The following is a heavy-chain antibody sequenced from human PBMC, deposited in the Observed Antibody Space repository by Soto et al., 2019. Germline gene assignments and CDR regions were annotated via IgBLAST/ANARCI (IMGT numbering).Heavy chain of an antibody. CDR2: IYYSGST. CDR3: ARSVFP. J-gene: IGHJ5*02. V-gene: IGHV4-31*03. CDR1: CGSISRGGYY. Sequence: PSETLSLSCTFSCGSISRGGYYWSWIRQHPGKGLEWIGYIYYSGSTYYNPSLKSRVTISVDTSKNQFSLKLSSVTAADTAIYYCARSVFPWGQGTLVTVS.